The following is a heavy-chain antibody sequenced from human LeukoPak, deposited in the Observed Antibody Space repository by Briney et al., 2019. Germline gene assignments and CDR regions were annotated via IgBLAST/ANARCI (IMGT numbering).Heavy chain of an antibody. D-gene: IGHD4-23*01. CDR1: GYTFTGYY. CDR3: ARVGDYGANSAMVMTP. V-gene: IGHV1-69*06. J-gene: IGHJ4*02. CDR2: IVPIFGRA. Sequence: SVKVSCKASGYTFTGYYMHWVRQAPGQGLEWMGGIVPIFGRANYAQKFQGRVTITADKSTNTVYMEVSRLTSEDTAVYYCARVGDYGANSAMVMTPWGQGTLVTVSS.